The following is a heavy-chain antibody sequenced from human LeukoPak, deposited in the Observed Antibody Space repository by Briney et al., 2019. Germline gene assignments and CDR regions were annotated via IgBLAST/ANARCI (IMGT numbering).Heavy chain of an antibody. V-gene: IGHV1-69*13. CDR2: IIPIFGTA. D-gene: IGHD2-15*01. J-gene: IGHJ5*02. Sequence: SVTVSCKASGGTFSSYAISWVRQAPGQGLEWMGGIIPIFGTANYAQKFQGRVTITAGESTSTAYMELSSLRSEDTAVYYCARGDIVVVVAATPKGGSRYNWFDHWGQGTLVTVSS. CDR1: GGTFSSYA. CDR3: ARGDIVVVVAATPKGGSRYNWFDH.